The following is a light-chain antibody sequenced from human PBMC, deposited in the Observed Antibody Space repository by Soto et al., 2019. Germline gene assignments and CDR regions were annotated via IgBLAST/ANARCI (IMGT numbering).Light chain of an antibody. CDR1: QSVSSY. J-gene: IGKJ1*01. CDR2: DAS. Sequence: EIVLTQSPATLSLSPGERATLSCRASQSVSSYLAWYQQKPGQAPRLLIYDASNRATGIPARFSGSGSGTDFTLTISSLEPADFAVYYCKQGSNWPPWTFGQGTKVEIK. V-gene: IGKV3-11*01. CDR3: KQGSNWPPWT.